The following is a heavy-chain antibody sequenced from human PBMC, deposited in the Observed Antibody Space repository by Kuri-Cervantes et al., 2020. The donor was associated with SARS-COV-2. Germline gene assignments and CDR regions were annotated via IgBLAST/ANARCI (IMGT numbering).Heavy chain of an antibody. CDR3: ARGGCSSTSCPYYYYYYYMDV. Sequence: ASVKVSCKASGYTFTSYGISWVRQAPGQGLEWMGWISAYNGNTNYAQKLQGRVTITTDESTSTAYMELSSLRSEDTAVYYCARGGCSSTSCPYYYYYYYMDVWGKGTTVTVSS. V-gene: IGHV1-18*01. CDR2: ISAYNGNT. D-gene: IGHD2-2*01. CDR1: GYTFTSYG. J-gene: IGHJ6*03.